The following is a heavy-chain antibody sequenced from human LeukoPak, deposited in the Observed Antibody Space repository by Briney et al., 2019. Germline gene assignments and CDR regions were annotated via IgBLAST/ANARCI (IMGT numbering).Heavy chain of an antibody. J-gene: IGHJ4*02. CDR3: AVRIAAAGPDY. CDR1: GYTFTSYG. V-gene: IGHV1-18*01. Sequence: GASVKVSCKASGYTFTSYGISWVRQAPGQGLEWMGWISAYNGNTNYAQKLQGRVTMTTDTSTSTAYMELSSLRSEDTAVYYCAVRIAAAGPDYWGQGTLVTVSS. D-gene: IGHD6-13*01. CDR2: ISAYNGNT.